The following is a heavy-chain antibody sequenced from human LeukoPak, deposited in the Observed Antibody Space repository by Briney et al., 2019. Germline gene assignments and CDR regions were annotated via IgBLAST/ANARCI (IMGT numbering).Heavy chain of an antibody. CDR3: ARPAAPGTSYYYMDV. V-gene: IGHV4-39*01. CDR2: MYSSGST. Sequence: PSETLSLTCTVSGGSITSSNYYWGWIRQPPGTGLEWIGTMYSSGSTYHNPSLKSRVTMSVDTSKNQSSLRLSSVTAADTAVYYCARPAAPGTSYYYMDVWGKGTTVTVSS. CDR1: GGSITSSNYY. D-gene: IGHD3-10*01. J-gene: IGHJ6*03.